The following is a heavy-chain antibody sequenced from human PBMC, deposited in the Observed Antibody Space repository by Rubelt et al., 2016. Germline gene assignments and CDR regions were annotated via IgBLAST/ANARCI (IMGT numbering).Heavy chain of an antibody. V-gene: IGHV4-39*07. Sequence: QLQLQESGPGLVKPSETLSLTCTVSGGSISSSSYYWGWIRQPPGKGLEWIGSIYYSGSTYYNPSLKGRVTISVDTSKNQFSLNLSSVTAADTAVDYCARLTQGSGSYPLGYFDYWGQGTLVTVSS. J-gene: IGHJ4*02. D-gene: IGHD1-26*01. CDR1: GGSISSSSYY. CDR2: IYYSGST. CDR3: ARLTQGSGSYPLGYFDY.